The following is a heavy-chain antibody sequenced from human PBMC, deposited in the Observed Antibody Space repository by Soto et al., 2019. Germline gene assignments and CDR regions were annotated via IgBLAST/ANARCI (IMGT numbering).Heavy chain of an antibody. Sequence: EVQLLESGGGLVQPGGSLRLSCAASGITISNYPMSWVRQAPGKGLDWDSGIGGSGDRTYYADSAKGRFTISKDISKNSLSLQLDSLGVEDTAVYFCVKDAAGYPSTAPHWGQGTLVTVSS. V-gene: IGHV3-23*01. CDR3: VKDAAGYPSTAPH. J-gene: IGHJ4*02. D-gene: IGHD3-9*01. CDR2: IGGSGDRT. CDR1: GITISNYP.